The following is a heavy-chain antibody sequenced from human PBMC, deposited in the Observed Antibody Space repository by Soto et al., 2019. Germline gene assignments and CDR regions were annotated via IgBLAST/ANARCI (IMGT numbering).Heavy chain of an antibody. CDR2: FYPGDSTS. V-gene: IGHV5-51*01. J-gene: IGHJ3*01. CDR3: ARTIGYCRNNDCSWTFDV. CDR1: GYSFISYW. Sequence: PGESLKISCKTSGYSFISYWVAWVRQLPGKALEWMGTFYPGDSTSTYSPSFQGQVTISVDRSITTAYLQLNSLKASDTAMYYCARTIGYCRNNDCSWTFDVWGQGTMVTVSS. D-gene: IGHD2-15*01.